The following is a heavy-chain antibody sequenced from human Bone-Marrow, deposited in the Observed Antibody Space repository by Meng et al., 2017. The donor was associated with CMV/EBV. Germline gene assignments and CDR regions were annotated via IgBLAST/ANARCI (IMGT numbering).Heavy chain of an antibody. V-gene: IGHV4-61*01. Sequence: GSLRLSCTVSGGSVSSVSYYWSWIRQPPGKGLEWTGYIYYSGSTNYKPSLKSRVTISVDTSKNQFSLKLTSVTAADTAVYYCAGEPNCSGGSCYSHWFDPWGQGTLVTVSS. CDR2: IYYSGST. D-gene: IGHD2-15*01. J-gene: IGHJ5*02. CDR1: GGSVSSVSYY. CDR3: AGEPNCSGGSCYSHWFDP.